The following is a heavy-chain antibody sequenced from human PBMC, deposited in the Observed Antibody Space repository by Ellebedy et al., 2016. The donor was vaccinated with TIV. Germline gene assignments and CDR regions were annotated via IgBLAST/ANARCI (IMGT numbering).Heavy chain of an antibody. CDR3: ARLNVLLWFGESLYPDY. V-gene: IGHV4-59*08. J-gene: IGHJ4*02. CDR2: IYYSGST. D-gene: IGHD3-10*01. Sequence: MPSETLSLTCTVSGGSISSYYWSWIRQPPGKGLEWIGYIYYSGSTNYNPSLKSRVTISVDTSKNQFSLKLSSVTAADTAVYYCARLNVLLWFGESLYPDYWGQGTLVTVSS. CDR1: GGSISSYY.